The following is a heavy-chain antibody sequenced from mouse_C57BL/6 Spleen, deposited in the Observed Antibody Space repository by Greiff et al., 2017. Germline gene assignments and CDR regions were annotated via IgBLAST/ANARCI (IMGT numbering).Heavy chain of an antibody. CDR3: GSSYYGSSYVLWYAMDD. Sequence: EVQLVQSGGGLVKPGGSLKLSCAASGFTFSSYAMSWVRQTPEKRLEWVATISDGGSYTYYPDNVKGRFTISRDKAKNNRYLQMSHLTSEDTAMYYCGSSYYGSSYVLWYAMDDWGQGTSVTVSS. D-gene: IGHD1-1*01. CDR2: ISDGGSYT. V-gene: IGHV5-4*01. J-gene: IGHJ4*01. CDR1: GFTFSSYA.